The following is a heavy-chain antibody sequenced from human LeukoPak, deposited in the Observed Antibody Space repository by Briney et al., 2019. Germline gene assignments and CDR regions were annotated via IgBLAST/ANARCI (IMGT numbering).Heavy chain of an antibody. Sequence: GGSLRLSCSASGFTVSSDYMSWVRQAPGKGLEWVSYISGSGSTIYYADSVKGRFTISRDNAKNSLYVQMNSLRDEDTAVYYCARQYGSGSYYGYWGRGTLVTVSS. CDR1: GFTVSSDY. V-gene: IGHV3-48*02. J-gene: IGHJ4*02. CDR2: ISGSGSTI. CDR3: ARQYGSGSYYGY. D-gene: IGHD3-10*01.